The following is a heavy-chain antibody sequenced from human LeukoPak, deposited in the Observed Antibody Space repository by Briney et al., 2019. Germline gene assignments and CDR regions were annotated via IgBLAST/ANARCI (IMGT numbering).Heavy chain of an antibody. J-gene: IGHJ4*02. D-gene: IGHD2-2*02. CDR2: ISSSSCI. CDR3: ARDRGCSSTSCYSY. V-gene: IGHV3-21*01. CDR1: GFTFSSYS. Sequence: GGSLRLSCAASGFTFSSYSMNWVRQAPGKGLEWVSSISSSSCIYYADSVKGRFTISRDNAKNSLYLQMNSLRAEDTAVYYCARDRGCSSTSCYSYWGQGTLVTVSS.